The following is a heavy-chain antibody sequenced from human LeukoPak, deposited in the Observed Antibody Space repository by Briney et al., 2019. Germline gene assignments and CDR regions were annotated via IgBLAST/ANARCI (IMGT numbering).Heavy chain of an antibody. CDR2: ISSSSTYI. CDR1: GFSFRSYS. Sequence: GGSLRLSCAASGFSFRSYSMNWVRQAPGKGLEWVSFISSSSTYIYYADSMKGRFTISRDNAKNSLYLQMNSLRAEDTAVYYCAKVVTRLVVKDAFDIWGQGTMVTVSS. CDR3: AKVVTRLVVKDAFDI. V-gene: IGHV3-21*04. J-gene: IGHJ3*02. D-gene: IGHD2-15*01.